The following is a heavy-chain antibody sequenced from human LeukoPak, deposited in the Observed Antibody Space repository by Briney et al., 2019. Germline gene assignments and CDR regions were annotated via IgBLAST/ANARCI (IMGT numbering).Heavy chain of an antibody. CDR2: IRSKAYGGTT. Sequence: GGSLRLSCTASGFTFGDYGMSWVRQAPGKGLEWVGFIRSKAYGGTTEYAASVKGRFTISRDDSKSIAYLQMNSLKTEDTAVYYCTRYSSGWPYYYYGMYVWGQGTTVTVSS. CDR1: GFTFGDYG. V-gene: IGHV3-49*04. D-gene: IGHD6-19*01. J-gene: IGHJ6*02. CDR3: TRYSSGWPYYYYGMYV.